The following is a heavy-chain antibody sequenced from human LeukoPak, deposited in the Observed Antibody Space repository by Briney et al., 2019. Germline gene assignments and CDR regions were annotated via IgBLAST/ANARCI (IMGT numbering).Heavy chain of an antibody. J-gene: IGHJ6*03. CDR3: ARWENYYYYMDV. D-gene: IGHD1-26*01. Sequence: SATLSLTCTVSGGSISSGSYYLSWIRQPAGKGLEWIGRIYTSGSTNYNPSLKSRVTISVDTYKNQFSLKLSSVTAADTAVYYCARWENYYYYMDVWGKGTTVTVSS. V-gene: IGHV4-61*02. CDR1: GGSISSGSYY. CDR2: IYTSGST.